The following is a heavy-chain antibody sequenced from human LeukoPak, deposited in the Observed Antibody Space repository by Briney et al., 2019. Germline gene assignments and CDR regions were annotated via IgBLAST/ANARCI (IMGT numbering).Heavy chain of an antibody. J-gene: IGHJ4*02. CDR3: ARRYSYGPHYFDY. CDR1: GGSFSGYY. CDR2: INHSGST. Sequence: ETLSLTCAVYGGSFSGYYWSWIRQPPGKGLEWIGEINHSGSTNYNPSLKSRVTISVDTSKNQFSLKLSSVTAADTAVYYCARRYSYGPHYFDYWGQGTLVTVSS. D-gene: IGHD5-18*01. V-gene: IGHV4-34*01.